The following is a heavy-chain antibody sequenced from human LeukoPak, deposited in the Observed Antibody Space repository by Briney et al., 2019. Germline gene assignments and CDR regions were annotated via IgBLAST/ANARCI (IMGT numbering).Heavy chain of an antibody. D-gene: IGHD3-22*01. CDR1: GGSISSGGYS. Sequence: SQTLSLTCAVSGGSISSGGYSWSRIRQPPGKGLEWIGYIYHSGSTYYNPSLKSRVTISVDRSKNQFSLKLSSVTAADTAVYYCAREGSSGYYDYWGQGTLVTVSS. V-gene: IGHV4-30-2*01. CDR2: IYHSGST. J-gene: IGHJ4*02. CDR3: AREGSSGYYDY.